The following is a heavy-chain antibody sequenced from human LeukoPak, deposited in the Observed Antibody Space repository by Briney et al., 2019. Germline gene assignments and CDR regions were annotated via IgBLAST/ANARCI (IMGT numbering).Heavy chain of an antibody. V-gene: IGHV3-23*01. CDR2: ISGRGGST. CDR1: GFTFSSYA. D-gene: IGHD3-22*01. Sequence: GGSLRLSCAASGFTFSSYAMSWVRQAPGKGLEWVSAISGRGGSTYYADAVKGRFTISRDNSKNTLYLQMNSLRAEDTAVYYCAKEMDDSSGYYEYYFDYWGQGTLVTVSS. CDR3: AKEMDDSSGYYEYYFDY. J-gene: IGHJ4*02.